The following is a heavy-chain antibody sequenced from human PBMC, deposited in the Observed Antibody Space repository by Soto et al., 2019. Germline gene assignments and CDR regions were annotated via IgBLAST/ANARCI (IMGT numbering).Heavy chain of an antibody. Sequence: LVESGGALVKPGGSLRLSCAASGFIFRDWFMSWIRQAPGKGLEWISYSSKDSGRATRYADSVKGRFTIYGDHANNLMLLKMNNLSGEDTVVYYCAKENWAYPDSWGRGTLVTVAA. CDR1: GFIFRDWF. D-gene: IGHD7-27*01. V-gene: IGHV3-11*01. J-gene: IGHJ4*02. CDR2: SSKDSGRAT. CDR3: AKENWAYPDS.